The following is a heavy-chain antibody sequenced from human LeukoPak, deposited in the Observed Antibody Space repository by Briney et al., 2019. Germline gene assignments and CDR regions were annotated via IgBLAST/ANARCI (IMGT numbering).Heavy chain of an antibody. J-gene: IGHJ4*02. D-gene: IGHD6-25*01. CDR3: ASATRLPDY. CDR1: RFTFSNYC. CDR2: ISIDGSEK. V-gene: IGHV3-7*01. Sequence: GGSLRLSCDASRFTFSNYCMSWVRQAPGKGLDWVAIISIDGSEKAYVDSVKGRFSVSRDNARNSLYLQMNSLSAEDTAVYYCASATRLPDYWGQGALVTVSS.